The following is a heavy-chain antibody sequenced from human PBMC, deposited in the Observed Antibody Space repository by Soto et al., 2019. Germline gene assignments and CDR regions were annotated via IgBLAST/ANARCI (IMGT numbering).Heavy chain of an antibody. CDR1: GFTFSTYS. CDR3: ARDHGVYGDYTFFDY. V-gene: IGHV3-21*01. Sequence: GGSLRLSCAASGFTFSTYSMNWVRQAPGKGLEWVSFISSSSSYIYYADSVKGRFTISRDSAKNSXXXXXXXXXXEDTAVYYCARDHGVYGDYTFFDYWGQGTLVTVSS. D-gene: IGHD4-17*01. CDR2: ISSSSSYI. J-gene: IGHJ4*02.